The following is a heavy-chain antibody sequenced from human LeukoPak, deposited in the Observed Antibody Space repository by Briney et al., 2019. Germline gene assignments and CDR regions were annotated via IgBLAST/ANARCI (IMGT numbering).Heavy chain of an antibody. Sequence: GSLQLSCVASGFTFSSYEMNWGRRAPGKGGEWVAHISDAIYYADSVQGRFTISRGNAKNSLYLQMSNLRAEDTAMYYCVREVGRPKTFYFDYWGRGTPVTVSS. CDR2: ISDAI. J-gene: IGHJ4*02. D-gene: IGHD3-16*01. CDR3: VREVGRPKTFYFDY. V-gene: IGHV3-48*03. CDR1: GFTFSSYE.